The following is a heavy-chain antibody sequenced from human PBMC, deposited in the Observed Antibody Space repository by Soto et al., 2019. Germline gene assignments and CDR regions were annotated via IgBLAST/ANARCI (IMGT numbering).Heavy chain of an antibody. D-gene: IGHD6-13*01. CDR2: ITDGNGKT. CDR3: ARGLVDYSNLDL. V-gene: IGHV1-3*01. J-gene: IGHJ5*02. CDR1: GYTFTTYA. Sequence: QAQLVQSGAAVNKPGASVKISCKASGYTFTTYALHWLRQAPEQQGQRLEWLGRITDGNGKTTYSQKFQDRVTITRDAFATTAYMELSRLTSEDTAVYYCARGLVDYSNLDLWGQGTLVTVSS.